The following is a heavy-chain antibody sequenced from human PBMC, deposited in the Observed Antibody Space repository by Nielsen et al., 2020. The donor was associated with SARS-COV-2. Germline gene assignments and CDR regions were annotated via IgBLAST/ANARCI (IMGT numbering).Heavy chain of an antibody. V-gene: IGHV4-4*02. CDR3: AREQDYDFWSGPEGWFDP. J-gene: IGHJ5*02. CDR1: GGYFSIYY. CDR2: IYHSGST. Sequence: SETLSLTCAVSGGYFSIYYWSWVRQPPGKGLEWIGEIYHSGSTNYNPSLKSRVTISVDKSKNQFSLKLSSVTAADTAVYYCAREQDYDFWSGPEGWFDPWGQGTLVTVSS. D-gene: IGHD3-3*01.